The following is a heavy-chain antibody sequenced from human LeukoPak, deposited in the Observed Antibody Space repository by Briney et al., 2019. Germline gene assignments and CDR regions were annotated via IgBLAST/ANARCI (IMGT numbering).Heavy chain of an antibody. J-gene: IGHJ4*02. CDR1: GFTFSSYS. CDR2: ISSSSSYI. D-gene: IGHD1-26*01. CDR3: AKRGAEVGTTVAPGDY. V-gene: IGHV3-21*04. Sequence: PGGSLRLSCAASGFTFSSYSMNWVRQAPGKGLEWVSSISSSSSYIYYADSVKGQFTISRDNSKNTLYLQMNSLRAEDTAIYYCAKRGAEVGTTVAPGDYWGQGTLVTVSS.